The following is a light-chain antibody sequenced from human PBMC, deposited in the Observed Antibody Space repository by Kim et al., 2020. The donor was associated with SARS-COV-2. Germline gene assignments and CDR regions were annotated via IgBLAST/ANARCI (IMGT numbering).Light chain of an antibody. CDR3: AAWDSSLSAWV. V-gene: IGLV10-54*01. CDR1: STNVGYQG. Sequence: QTAQPPCTGTSTNVGYQGEAWWLQHQGPPPKLLSVRNNNRPPGIAKRVSASRSGNTASLTISGLQTEDEADYHCAAWDSSLSAWVFGGGTKLTVL. CDR2: RNN. J-gene: IGLJ2*01.